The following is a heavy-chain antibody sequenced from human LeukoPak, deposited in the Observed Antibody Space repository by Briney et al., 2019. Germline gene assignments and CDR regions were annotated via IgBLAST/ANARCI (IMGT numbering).Heavy chain of an antibody. CDR2: IYYSGST. D-gene: IGHD3-22*01. J-gene: IGHJ2*01. CDR1: GGSISSYY. V-gene: IGHV4-59*01. Sequence: PSEALSLTCTVSGGSISSYYWSWIRQPPGKGLEWIGYIYYSGSTNYNPSLKSRVTISVDTSKNQFSLKLSSVTAADTAGYYCARGSIVVVTGSYWYFDLWGRGTLVTVSS. CDR3: ARGSIVVVTGSYWYFDL.